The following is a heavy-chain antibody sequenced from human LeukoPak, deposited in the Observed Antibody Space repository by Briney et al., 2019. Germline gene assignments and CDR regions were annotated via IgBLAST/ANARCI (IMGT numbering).Heavy chain of an antibody. CDR3: ARRRAFEDFGMDV. J-gene: IGHJ6*02. V-gene: IGHV1-69*06. CDR1: GGTFSSYA. D-gene: IGHD3-9*01. CDR2: IIPIFGTA. Sequence: SVKVSCKASGGTFSSYAISWVRQAPGQGLEWMGGIIPIFGTANYAQKFQGRVTITAGKSTSTAYMELSSLRSEDTAVYYCARRRAFEDFGMDVWGQGTTVTVSS.